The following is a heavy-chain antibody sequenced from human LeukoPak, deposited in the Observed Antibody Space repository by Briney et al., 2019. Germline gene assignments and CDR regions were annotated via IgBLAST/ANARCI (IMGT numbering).Heavy chain of an antibody. CDR3: ATEYYDFWSGYPETDY. D-gene: IGHD3-3*01. V-gene: IGHV3-21*01. Sequence: GGSLRLSCAASGFTFSSYGMSWVRQAPGKGLEWVSSISSSSSYIYYADSVKGRFTISRDNAKNSLYLQMNSLRAEDTAVYYCATEYYDFWSGYPETDYWGQGTLVTVSS. J-gene: IGHJ4*02. CDR2: ISSSSSYI. CDR1: GFTFSSYG.